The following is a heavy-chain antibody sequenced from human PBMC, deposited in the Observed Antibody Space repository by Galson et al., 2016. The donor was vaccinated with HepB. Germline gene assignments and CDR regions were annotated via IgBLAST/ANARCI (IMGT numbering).Heavy chain of an antibody. Sequence: SLRLSCAASGFTFSSYAMTWVRQAPGKGLEWVSAIGGSGGSRYYADPVKGRFTISRDNSNNTVYLQMKSLRAEDTAIYYCARERTKLEFDPWGQGTLVTVSS. CDR2: IGGSGGSR. D-gene: IGHD1-1*01. V-gene: IGHV3-23*01. CDR3: ARERTKLEFDP. CDR1: GFTFSSYA. J-gene: IGHJ5*02.